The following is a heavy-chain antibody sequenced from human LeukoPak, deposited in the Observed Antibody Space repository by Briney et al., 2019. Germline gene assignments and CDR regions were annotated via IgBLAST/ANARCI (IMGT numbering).Heavy chain of an antibody. CDR3: ARDHGSSYYFDY. V-gene: IGHV3-33*01. CDR2: IWYDGSKK. J-gene: IGHJ4*02. Sequence: GGSLRLSCAASGFTFSSYGMHWVRQAPGKGLEWVAVIWYDGSKKYYADSVKGGFTISRDNSNHTLYLQMNSLRAEDTAVYYCARDHGSSYYFDYWGQGTLVTVSS. CDR1: GFTFSSYG. D-gene: IGHD6-6*01.